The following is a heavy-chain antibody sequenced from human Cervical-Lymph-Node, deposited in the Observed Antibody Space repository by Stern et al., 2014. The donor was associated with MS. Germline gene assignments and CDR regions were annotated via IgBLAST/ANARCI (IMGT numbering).Heavy chain of an antibody. CDR3: AKDVRTEAAAGDH. Sequence: QVQLVQSGGGVVQPGRPLRLSCAASGFTFSSYGMHWVRQAPGKGLEWGAVISYDGSKKYYADSVKGRFTISRDNSKNTQYLQMNSLRAEDTAVYYCAKDVRTEAAAGDHWGQGILVTVSS. V-gene: IGHV3-30*18. D-gene: IGHD6-13*01. J-gene: IGHJ5*02. CDR2: ISYDGSKK. CDR1: GFTFSSYG.